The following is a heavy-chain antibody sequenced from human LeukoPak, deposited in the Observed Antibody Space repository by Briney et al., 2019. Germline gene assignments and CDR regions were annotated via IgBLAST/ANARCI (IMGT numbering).Heavy chain of an antibody. J-gene: IGHJ4*02. V-gene: IGHV3-48*03. CDR2: ISSSATSI. Sequence: GGSLRLSCAASEFTFSDYEMTWVRQAPGKGLEWVSYISSSATSIYYADSVKGRFTISRDNSRSSLYLQMNSLRAEDTAVYYCARGRYYYESSGYSYFDYWGQGTLVTVAS. CDR3: ARGRYYYESSGYSYFDY. D-gene: IGHD3-22*01. CDR1: EFTFSDYE.